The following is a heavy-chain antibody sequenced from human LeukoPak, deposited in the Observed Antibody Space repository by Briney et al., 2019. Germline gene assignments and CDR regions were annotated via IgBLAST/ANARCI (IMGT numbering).Heavy chain of an antibody. D-gene: IGHD6-13*01. V-gene: IGHV1-2*02. J-gene: IGHJ5*02. CDR1: GYTFTGYY. CDR2: INPNSGGT. Sequence: EASVKVSCKASGYTFTGYYMHWVRQAPGQGLEWMGWINPNSGGTNYAQKVQGRGTMTRDTSIITAYMELSRLRSDDTAVYYCARGRAAAKLVGDWFDPWGQGTLVTVSS. CDR3: ARGRAAAKLVGDWFDP.